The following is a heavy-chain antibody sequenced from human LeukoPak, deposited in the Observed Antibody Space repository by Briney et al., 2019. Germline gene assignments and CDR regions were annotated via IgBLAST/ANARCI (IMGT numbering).Heavy chain of an antibody. Sequence: GGSLRLSCAASGFTFSSYAMHWVRQAPGKGLEWVAVISYDGSNKYYADSVKGRFTISRDNSKNTLYLQMNSLRADDTAIYYCARDKIVGPTTLDYWGQGTLVTVSS. CDR3: ARDKIVGPTTLDY. V-gene: IGHV3-30-3*01. CDR2: ISYDGSNK. D-gene: IGHD1-26*01. CDR1: GFTFSSYA. J-gene: IGHJ4*02.